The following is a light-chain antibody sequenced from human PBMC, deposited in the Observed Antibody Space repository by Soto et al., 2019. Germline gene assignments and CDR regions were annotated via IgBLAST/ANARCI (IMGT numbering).Light chain of an antibody. V-gene: IGLV2-14*01. J-gene: IGLJ1*01. CDR3: SSYTSSSTQV. CDR1: SSDVGGYNY. Sequence: QSVLTQPASVSGSTGQSITISCTGTSSDVGGYNYVSWYQQHPGKAPKLMIYEVSNRPSGVSNRFSGSKSGNTASLTISVLQAEDEAYYYCSSYTSSSTQVFGTGTKVRVL. CDR2: EVS.